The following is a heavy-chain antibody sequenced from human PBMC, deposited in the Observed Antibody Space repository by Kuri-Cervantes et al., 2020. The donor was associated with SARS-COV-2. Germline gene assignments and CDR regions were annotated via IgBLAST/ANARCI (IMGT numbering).Heavy chain of an antibody. CDR3: ARGGSDYYYYYGMDV. CDR2: ISSSSSTI. CDR1: GFTFSSYS. D-gene: IGHD1-26*01. Sequence: GESLKISCAASGFTFSSYSMNWVRQAPGKGLEWVSYISSSSSTIYYVDSVKGRFTISRDNAKNSLYLQMNSLRAEDTAVYYCARGGSDYYYYYGMDVWGQGTTVTVSS. V-gene: IGHV3-48*01. J-gene: IGHJ6*02.